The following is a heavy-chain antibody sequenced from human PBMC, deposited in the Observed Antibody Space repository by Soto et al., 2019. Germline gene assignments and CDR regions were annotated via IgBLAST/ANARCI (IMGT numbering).Heavy chain of an antibody. CDR1: GFTFSSYF. CDR3: ARDPDQDCSGGSCYTAFDI. Sequence: VQLVESGGGLVKPGGSLRLSCAASGFTFSSYFMNWVRQAPGKGLEWVSSISSSSTYIYYADSVKGRFTISRDNPKNSLYLQMNSLRAEDTAVYYCARDPDQDCSGGSCYTAFDIWGQGTLVTVSS. J-gene: IGHJ3*02. D-gene: IGHD2-15*01. CDR2: ISSSSTYI. V-gene: IGHV3-21*01.